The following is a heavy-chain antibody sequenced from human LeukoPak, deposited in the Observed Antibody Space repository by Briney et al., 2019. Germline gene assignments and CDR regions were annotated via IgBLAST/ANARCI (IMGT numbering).Heavy chain of an antibody. D-gene: IGHD6-6*01. V-gene: IGHV1-18*01. CDR3: ARLAYSSSSSYYYYYYMDV. CDR2: TSAYNGNT. CDR1: GGTFSSYA. Sequence: ASVKVSCKASGGTFSSYAISWVRQAPGQGLEWMGWTSAYNGNTNYAQKLQGRVTMTTDTSTSTAYMELRGLRSDDTAVYYCARLAYSSSSSYYYYYYMDVCGKGTTVTVSS. J-gene: IGHJ6*03.